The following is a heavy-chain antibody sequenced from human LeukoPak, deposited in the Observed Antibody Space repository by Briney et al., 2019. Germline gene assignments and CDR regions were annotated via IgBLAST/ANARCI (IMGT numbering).Heavy chain of an antibody. CDR1: GFTFSSYW. D-gene: IGHD5-24*01. CDR3: VRDGDAYNFDY. J-gene: IGHJ4*02. V-gene: IGHV3-74*01. Sequence: PGGSLRLSCAASGFTFSSYWMHWVRQAPGKGLVWVSRVKFDGSYTNYVDSVKGRFTISRDNAKNTLYLQMNSLRLEDTGIYYCVRDGDAYNFDYWGQGTLVTVSS. CDR2: VKFDGSYT.